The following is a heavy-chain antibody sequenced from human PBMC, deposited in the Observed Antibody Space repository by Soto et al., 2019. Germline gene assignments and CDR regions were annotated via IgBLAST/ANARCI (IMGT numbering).Heavy chain of an antibody. Sequence: PSETLSLTCGVYGGSFGDYYWSWVRQPPGKGLEWIGEIHHRGRTRYNTALKSRVTISVDTSKDQFSLKLSSVTAADTAIYYCARGYYLESSGSFADWGQGTQVTVSS. CDR1: GGSFGDYY. CDR2: IHHRGRT. D-gene: IGHD3-22*01. CDR3: ARGYYLESSGSFAD. V-gene: IGHV4-34*01. J-gene: IGHJ4*02.